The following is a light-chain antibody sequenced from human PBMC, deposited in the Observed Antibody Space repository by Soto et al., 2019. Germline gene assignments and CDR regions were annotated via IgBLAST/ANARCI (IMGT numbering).Light chain of an antibody. CDR1: QTLLFTSTNKNS. Sequence: DVVMTQSPATLAVSLGERAAINCKSSQTLLFTSTNKNSLAWYQQKPGQPPKLLIYWASTRESGAPDRFSGSGSGRNFTLTISSLQAEDVAVYYCQQYHTTPNTFGQGTKLEIQ. J-gene: IGKJ2*01. CDR3: QQYHTTPNT. V-gene: IGKV4-1*01. CDR2: WAS.